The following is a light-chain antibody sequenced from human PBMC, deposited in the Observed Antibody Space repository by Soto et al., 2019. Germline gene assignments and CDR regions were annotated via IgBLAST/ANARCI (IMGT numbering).Light chain of an antibody. CDR3: QQYGSSGT. Sequence: DIQMTQSPSSLSASVGDRVTITCRASQSISSYLNWYQQKPGKAPQLLIYAASSLQSGVPSRLSGSGSGTDFTITISRLEPEDSAVYYCQQYGSSGTFGQGTKVDIK. J-gene: IGKJ1*01. CDR2: AAS. V-gene: IGKV1-39*01. CDR1: QSISSY.